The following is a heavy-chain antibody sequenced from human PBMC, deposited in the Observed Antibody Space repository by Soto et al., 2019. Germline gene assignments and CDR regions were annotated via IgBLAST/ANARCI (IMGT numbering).Heavy chain of an antibody. CDR3: ARDICDYVWDP. D-gene: IGHD3-16*01. V-gene: IGHV4-59*01. CDR2: IYYSGST. Sequence: LSLTCTVSGGSISSYYWSWIRQPPGKGLEWIGYIYYSGSTNYNPSLKSRVTISVDTSKNQFSLKLSSVTAADTAVYYCARDICDYVWDPWGQGTLVTVSS. J-gene: IGHJ5*02. CDR1: GGSISSYY.